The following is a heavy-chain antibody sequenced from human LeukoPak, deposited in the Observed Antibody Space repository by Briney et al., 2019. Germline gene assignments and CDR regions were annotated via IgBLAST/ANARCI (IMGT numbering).Heavy chain of an antibody. J-gene: IGHJ5*02. CDR1: GYTFTGYY. CDR3: AREADCRSTSCYVVGFDP. Sequence: ASVKVSCKASGYTFTGYYMHWVRQAPGQGLEWMGRINPNSGGTNYAQKFQGRVTMTRDTSISTAYMELSRLRSDDTAVYYCAREADCRSTSCYVVGFDPWGQGTLVTVSS. V-gene: IGHV1-2*06. D-gene: IGHD2-2*01. CDR2: INPNSGGT.